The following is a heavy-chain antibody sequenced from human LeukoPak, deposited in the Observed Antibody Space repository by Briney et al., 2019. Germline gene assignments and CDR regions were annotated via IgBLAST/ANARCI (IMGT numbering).Heavy chain of an antibody. J-gene: IGHJ4*02. CDR2: FDPEDGET. V-gene: IGHV1-24*01. D-gene: IGHD3-9*01. Sequence: ASVKVSCKVSGYTLTGLSMHWVRQAPGKGLEWMGGFDPEDGETIYAQKFQGRVTMTEDTSTDTAYMELSSLRSEDTAVYYCATVAVLRYFDWSPYLDYWGQGTLVTVSS. CDR1: GYTLTGLS. CDR3: ATVAVLRYFDWSPYLDY.